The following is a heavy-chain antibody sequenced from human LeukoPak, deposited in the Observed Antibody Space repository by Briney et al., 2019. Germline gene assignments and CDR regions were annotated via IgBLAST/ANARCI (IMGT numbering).Heavy chain of an antibody. Sequence: GEPLKISCEGSGYSFNNYWIGWVRQMPGKGLEWMGIIYPGDSDVRYSPSFQGQVTISVDKSISTAYLQWSTLKASDSAMYYCARLGYCSGGSCYPKNYYMDVWGKGTTVTVSS. V-gene: IGHV5-51*01. CDR2: IYPGDSDV. D-gene: IGHD2-15*01. J-gene: IGHJ6*03. CDR1: GYSFNNYW. CDR3: ARLGYCSGGSCYPKNYYMDV.